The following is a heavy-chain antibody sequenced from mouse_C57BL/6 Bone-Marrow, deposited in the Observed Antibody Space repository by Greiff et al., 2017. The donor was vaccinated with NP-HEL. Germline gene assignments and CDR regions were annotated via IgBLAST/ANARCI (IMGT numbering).Heavy chain of an antibody. Sequence: EVQVVESGPVLVKPGASVKMSCKASGYTFTDYYMNWVKQSHGKSLEWIGVINPYNGGTSYNQKFKGKATLTVDKSSSTAYMELNSLTSEDSAVYYCARSGTVFAYWGQGTLVTVSA. D-gene: IGHD1-1*01. V-gene: IGHV1-19*01. CDR1: GYTFTDYY. J-gene: IGHJ3*01. CDR3: ARSGTVFAY. CDR2: INPYNGGT.